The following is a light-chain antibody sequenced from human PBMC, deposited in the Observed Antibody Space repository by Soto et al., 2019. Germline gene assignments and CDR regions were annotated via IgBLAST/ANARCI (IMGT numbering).Light chain of an antibody. CDR3: CSYAGSYTFV. J-gene: IGLJ2*01. CDR1: SSDVGGYNS. V-gene: IGLV2-11*01. Sequence: QPVLTQPRSVSGSPGQSVAISCTGTSSDVGGYNSVSWYQQHPGKAPKLMIFDVNKRPSGVPDRFSGSKSGNTASLTISGLQAEDEADYYCCSYAGSYTFVFGGGTKLTVL. CDR2: DVN.